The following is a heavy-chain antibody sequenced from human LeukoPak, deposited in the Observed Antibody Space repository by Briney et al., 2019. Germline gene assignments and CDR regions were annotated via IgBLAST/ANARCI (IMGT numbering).Heavy chain of an antibody. CDR1: GFTFSSYW. CDR2: IKQDGSEK. J-gene: IGHJ4*02. V-gene: IGHV3-7*01. D-gene: IGHD3-16*01. CDR3: ARVSSGGYYGF. Sequence: GGSLRLSCAASGFTFSSYWMSWVRQAPGKGLEWVANIKQDGSEKYYVDSVKGRFTISRENAKNSLYLQMNSLRAGDTAVYYCARVSSGGYYGFWGQGTLVSVSS.